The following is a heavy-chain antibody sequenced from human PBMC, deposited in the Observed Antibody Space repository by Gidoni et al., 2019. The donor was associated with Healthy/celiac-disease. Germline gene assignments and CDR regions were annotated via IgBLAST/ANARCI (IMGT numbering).Heavy chain of an antibody. D-gene: IGHD3-10*01. CDR1: GGSFSGYY. CDR2: INHSGST. J-gene: IGHJ3*02. CDR3: ARATMVRPNAFDI. V-gene: IGHV4-34*01. Sequence: QVQLQQWGAGLLKPSETLSLTCAVYGGSFSGYYWSWIRQPPGKGLEWIGEINHSGSTNYNPSLKSRVTISVDTSKNQFSLKLSSVTAADTAVYYCARATMVRPNAFDIWGQGTMVTVSS.